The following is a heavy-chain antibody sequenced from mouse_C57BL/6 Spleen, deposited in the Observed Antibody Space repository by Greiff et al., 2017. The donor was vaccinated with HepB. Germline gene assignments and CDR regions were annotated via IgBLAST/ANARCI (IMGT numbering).Heavy chain of an antibody. CDR2: INPNNGGT. Sequence: VQLQQSGPGLVKPGASVKISCKASGYTFTDYYMNWVKQSHGKSLEWIGDINPNNGGTSYNQKFKGKATLTVDKSSSTAYMELRSLTSEDSAVYYCARHLWFAYWGQGTLVTVSA. V-gene: IGHV1-26*01. J-gene: IGHJ3*01. CDR1: GYTFTDYY. CDR3: ARHLWFAY.